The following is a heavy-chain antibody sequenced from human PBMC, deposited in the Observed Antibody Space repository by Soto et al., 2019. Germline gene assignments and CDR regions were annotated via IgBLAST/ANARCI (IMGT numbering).Heavy chain of an antibody. J-gene: IGHJ4*02. CDR3: ARDGYCSGGRCYRRNDY. CDR1: GXXXXXXW. CDR2: IKDDGSEK. D-gene: IGHD2-15*01. Sequence: EXQLVESGGGXXXXGGXXXXSCAASGXXXXXXWMTXXXXXXGKGLEWVAQIKDDGSEKFYVDSVKGRFTISRDNADNLLYLQMNSLRAEDTAVYVCARDGYCSGGRCYRRNDYWGQGTLVIVSS. V-gene: IGHV3-7*01.